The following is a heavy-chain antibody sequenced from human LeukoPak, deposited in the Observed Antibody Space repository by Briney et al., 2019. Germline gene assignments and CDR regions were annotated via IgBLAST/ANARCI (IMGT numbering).Heavy chain of an antibody. CDR2: INTNTGNP. CDR1: GYTFSSYY. D-gene: IGHD6-13*01. Sequence: ASVKVSCKASGYTFSSYYMHWVRQAPGQGLEWMGWINTNTGNPTYAQGFTGRFVFSLDTSVSTAYLQISSLKAEDTAVYYCARDGLSYSSSWYGYWGQGTLVTVSS. V-gene: IGHV7-4-1*02. CDR3: ARDGLSYSSSWYGY. J-gene: IGHJ4*02.